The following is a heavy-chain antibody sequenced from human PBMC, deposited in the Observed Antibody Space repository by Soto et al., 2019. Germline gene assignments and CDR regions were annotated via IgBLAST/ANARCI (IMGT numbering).Heavy chain of an antibody. J-gene: IGHJ4*02. V-gene: IGHV1-46*01. CDR2: INPSGGST. D-gene: IGHD4-4*01. CDR3: ARDISNLDY. Sequence: QVQLVQSGAEVKKPGASVKVSCKASGYTFTSYYMHWVRQAPGQGLEWMGIINPSGGSTSYAQKCQGRVTRTRDTSTSTVYRELSSLRSEDTAVYYCARDISNLDYWGQGTLVTVSS. CDR1: GYTFTSYY.